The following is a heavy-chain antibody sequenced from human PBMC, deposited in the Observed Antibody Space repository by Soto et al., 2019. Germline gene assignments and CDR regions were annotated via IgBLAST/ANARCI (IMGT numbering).Heavy chain of an antibody. D-gene: IGHD3-3*01. Sequence: EVQLVESGGGLVQRGGSLRLSCASSGFSFSSYWMHWVRQAPGKGLVWVSRINRDGSTTAYADPVKGRFIISRDNAKNTVYLQMNSLRAEDTAVYYCARDYDFWSSYPSVYFDYWGQGNLVTVSS. CDR2: INRDGSTT. CDR1: GFSFSSYW. CDR3: ARDYDFWSSYPSVYFDY. J-gene: IGHJ4*02. V-gene: IGHV3-74*01.